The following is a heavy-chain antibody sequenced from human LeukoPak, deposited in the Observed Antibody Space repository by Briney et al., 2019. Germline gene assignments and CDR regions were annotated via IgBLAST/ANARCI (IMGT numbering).Heavy chain of an antibody. D-gene: IGHD3-9*01. V-gene: IGHV1-2*02. CDR3: ARGRDLLRYFDWLSPADYYYGMDV. Sequence: ASVKVSCKAFGYTFTDYYMHWVRQAPGQGLEWMGWINPNSGGTNYAQKFQGRVTMTTDTSTSTAYMELRSLRSDDTAVYYCARGRDLLRYFDWLSPADYYYGMDVWGQGTTVTVSS. J-gene: IGHJ6*02. CDR1: GYTFTDYY. CDR2: INPNSGGT.